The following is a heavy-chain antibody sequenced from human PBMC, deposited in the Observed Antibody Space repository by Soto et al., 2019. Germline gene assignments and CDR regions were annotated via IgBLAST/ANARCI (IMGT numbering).Heavy chain of an antibody. V-gene: IGHV1-69*13. J-gene: IGHJ6*02. CDR2: IIPIFGTA. D-gene: IGHD2-2*01. CDR3: ARVRDRVVPAVGENYYYYGMDA. CDR1: GGTFSSYA. Sequence: SVKVSCKASGGTFSSYAISWVRQAPGQGLEWMGGIIPIFGTANYAQKFQGRVTITADESTSTAYMELSSLRSEDTAMYYCARVRDRVVPAVGENYYYYGMDAWGQGTTVTVSS.